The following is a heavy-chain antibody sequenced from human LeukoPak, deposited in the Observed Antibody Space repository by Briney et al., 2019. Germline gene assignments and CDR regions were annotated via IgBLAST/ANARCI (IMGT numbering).Heavy chain of an antibody. CDR3: AKCGAPYDYVWGSYRPNYYFDY. J-gene: IGHJ4*02. CDR2: ISGSGGST. Sequence: GGSLRLSCAASGFTFSSYAMSWVRQAPGKGLEWVSAISGSGGSTYYADSVKGRFTISRDNPKNTLYLQMNSLRAEDTAVYYCAKCGAPYDYVWGSYRPNYYFDYWGQGTLVTVSS. CDR1: GFTFSSYA. V-gene: IGHV3-23*01. D-gene: IGHD3-16*02.